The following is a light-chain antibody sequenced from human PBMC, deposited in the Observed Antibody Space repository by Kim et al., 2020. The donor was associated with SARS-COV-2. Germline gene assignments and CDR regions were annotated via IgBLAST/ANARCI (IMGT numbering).Light chain of an antibody. CDR2: QDS. CDR3: QAWDSSTAFHVV. CDR1: KLGDKY. J-gene: IGLJ2*01. Sequence: SYELTQPPSVSVSPGQTASITCSGDKLGDKYACWYQQKPGQSPVLVIYQDSKRPSGIPERFSGSNSGNTATLTISGTQAMDEADYYCQAWDSSTAFHVVF. V-gene: IGLV3-1*01.